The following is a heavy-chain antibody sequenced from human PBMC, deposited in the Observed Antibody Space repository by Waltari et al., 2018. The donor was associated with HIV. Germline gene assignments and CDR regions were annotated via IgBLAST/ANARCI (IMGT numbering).Heavy chain of an antibody. V-gene: IGHV6-1*01. CDR1: GDSVSSNSAA. CDR3: ARDRPARGDSSGYGMDV. CDR2: TYYRSKWYN. J-gene: IGHJ6*02. Sequence: QVQLQQSGPGLVKPSQTLSLTCAISGDSVSSNSAAWNWIRQSPSRGLEWLGRTYYRSKWYNDYAVSVKSRITINPDTSKNQFSLQLNSVTPEDTAVYYCARDRPARGDSSGYGMDVWGQGTTVTVSS. D-gene: IGHD3-22*01.